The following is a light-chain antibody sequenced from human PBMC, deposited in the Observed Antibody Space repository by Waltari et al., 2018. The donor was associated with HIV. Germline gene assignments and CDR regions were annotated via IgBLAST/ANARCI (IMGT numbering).Light chain of an antibody. V-gene: IGLV2-23*02. CDR2: DVF. CDR3: CSYAGSRTWV. Sequence: QSALTQPASVSGSPGQSITISCTATSSDVAGYNFVSWYQQHPGKAPNLIIFDVFKRPSGVSVRFSGSKSGNTASLTISGLQSEDEADYYCCSYAGSRTWVFGGGTKVTVL. CDR1: SSDVAGYNF. J-gene: IGLJ3*02.